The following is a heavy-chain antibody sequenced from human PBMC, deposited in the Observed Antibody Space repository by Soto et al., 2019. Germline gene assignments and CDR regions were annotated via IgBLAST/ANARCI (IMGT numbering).Heavy chain of an antibody. D-gene: IGHD6-19*01. CDR2: TYYRSKWYN. V-gene: IGHV6-1*01. CDR1: GDRVSSNSAA. Sequence: PSPTLSLTCAISGDRVSSNSAAWNWIRRSPSRGLEWLGRTYYRSKWYNDYAVSVKSRIAINPDTSKNQFYLQLNSVTPEDTAVYYCARTSGHFDSWGQGTLVTVSS. CDR3: ARTSGHFDS. J-gene: IGHJ4*02.